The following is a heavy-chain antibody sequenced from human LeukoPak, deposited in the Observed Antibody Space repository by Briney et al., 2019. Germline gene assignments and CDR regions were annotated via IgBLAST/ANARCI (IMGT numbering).Heavy chain of an antibody. CDR3: PRGRTYYYGSGSYSPLDY. D-gene: IGHD3-10*01. Sequence: SVKVSCKASGGTFSSYAISWVRQAPGQGLEWMGGIIPIFGTANYAQKFQGRVTITADESTSTAYMELSSLRSEDTAVYYCPRGRTYYYGSGSYSPLDYWGQGTLVTVSS. V-gene: IGHV1-69*13. J-gene: IGHJ4*02. CDR1: GGTFSSYA. CDR2: IIPIFGTA.